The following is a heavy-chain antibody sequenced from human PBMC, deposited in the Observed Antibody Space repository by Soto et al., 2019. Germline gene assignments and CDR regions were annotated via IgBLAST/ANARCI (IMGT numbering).Heavy chain of an antibody. CDR2: ISGSGGST. CDR3: AKGKYYDILTGVDY. J-gene: IGHJ4*02. CDR1: GFTFSSYA. D-gene: IGHD3-9*01. V-gene: IGHV3-23*01. Sequence: EVQLLESGGGLVQPGGSLRLSCAASGFTFSSYAMSWVRQAPGKGLEWVSAISGSGGSTYYADSVKGRFTISRDNSKNTLYLQMNSLRAEDTAIYYCAKGKYYDILTGVDYWGQGTLDTVSS.